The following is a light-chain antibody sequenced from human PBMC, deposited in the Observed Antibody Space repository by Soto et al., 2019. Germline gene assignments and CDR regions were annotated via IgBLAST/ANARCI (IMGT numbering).Light chain of an antibody. V-gene: IGKV3-20*01. J-gene: IGKJ1*01. Sequence: EIVLTQSPGTLSLSPGERATLSCRASQSVSSSYLAWYQQKPGQAPRLLIYGASSRATGLPDRFSGRGSGTDFPPTISRLEPEDFAVYYCQQYGSSPGTFGQGTKVEIK. CDR2: GAS. CDR1: QSVSSSY. CDR3: QQYGSSPGT.